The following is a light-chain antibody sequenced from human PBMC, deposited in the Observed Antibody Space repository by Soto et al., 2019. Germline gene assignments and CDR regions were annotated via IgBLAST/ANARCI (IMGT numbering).Light chain of an antibody. Sequence: IVIPQSAPTLSVPPGASATLSNSISQSVSSNLAWYQQKPGQAPRLLIYGASTRATGIPARFSGSGSGTEFTLTISSLQSEDFAVYYCQQYNNWPPWTFGQGTSAEIK. J-gene: IGKJ1*01. CDR2: GAS. CDR1: QSVSSN. CDR3: QQYNNWPPWT. V-gene: IGKV3-15*01.